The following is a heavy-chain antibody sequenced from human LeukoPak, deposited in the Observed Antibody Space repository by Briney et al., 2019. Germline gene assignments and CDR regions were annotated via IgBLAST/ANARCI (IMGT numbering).Heavy chain of an antibody. D-gene: IGHD3-3*01. CDR1: GGSISSYY. J-gene: IGHJ6*03. V-gene: IGHV4-4*07. CDR3: ARAGTYDFWSGRTYYYYYYMDV. Sequence: PSETLSLTCTVSGGSISSYYWSWIRQPAGKGLEWIGRIYTSGSTNYNPSLKSRVTMSVDTSKNQFSLKLSSVTAADTAVYYCARAGTYDFWSGRTYYYYYYMDVWGKGTTVTVSS. CDR2: IYTSGST.